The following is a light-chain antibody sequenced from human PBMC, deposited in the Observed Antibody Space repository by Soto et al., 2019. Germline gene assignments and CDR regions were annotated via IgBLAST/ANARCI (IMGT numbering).Light chain of an antibody. CDR2: DAD. V-gene: IGKV3-20*01. CDR3: QQSASSVT. J-gene: IGKJ5*01. CDR1: QSVSSTF. Sequence: EIVLTQSPGTLSLSPGERATISCRASQSVSSTFLAWYQQKPGQAPTLLIYDADTRATGIPDRFSGSGFGTHFTLTISSLEPEDFAMYYCQQSASSVTFGQGTRLEIK.